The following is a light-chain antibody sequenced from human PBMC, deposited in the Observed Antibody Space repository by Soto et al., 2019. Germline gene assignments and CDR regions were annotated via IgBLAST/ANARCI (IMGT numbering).Light chain of an antibody. Sequence: DIPMTQSPSTLSASVGDRVTITCRASQSISSWLAWYQQKPGKAPKLLIYKASNLESGVPSRFSGSGSGTEFTLTISSLQPDDFATYYCQQYNFSWTFGQGTKVEVK. V-gene: IGKV1-5*03. CDR2: KAS. CDR3: QQYNFSWT. CDR1: QSISSW. J-gene: IGKJ1*01.